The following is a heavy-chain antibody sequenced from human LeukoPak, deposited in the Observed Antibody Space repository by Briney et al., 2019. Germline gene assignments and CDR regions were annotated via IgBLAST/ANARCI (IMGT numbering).Heavy chain of an antibody. CDR1: GYTFTGYY. CDR3: ARGVTAGGY. J-gene: IGHJ4*02. Sequence: GASVKVSCKASGYTFTGYYMHWVRQAPGQGLEWMGWINPNSGGTNYAQQFQGRVTMTRDTSISTAYMELSRLRSDDTAFYYCARGVTAGGYWGQGTLVTVSS. V-gene: IGHV1-2*02. CDR2: INPNSGGT. D-gene: IGHD2-2*01.